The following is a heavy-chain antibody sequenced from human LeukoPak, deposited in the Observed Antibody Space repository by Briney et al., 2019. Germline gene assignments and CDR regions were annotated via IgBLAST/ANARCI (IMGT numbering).Heavy chain of an antibody. CDR2: IYYSGST. D-gene: IGHD3-16*01. Sequence: SQTLSLTCTVSGGSTSSGGYYWSWIRQHPGKGLEWIGYIYYSGSTYYNPSLKSRVTISVDTSKNQFSLKLSSVTAADTAVYYCARTPGRYDYVWGYGYFDYWGQGTLVTVSS. J-gene: IGHJ4*02. V-gene: IGHV4-31*03. CDR3: ARTPGRYDYVWGYGYFDY. CDR1: GGSTSSGGYY.